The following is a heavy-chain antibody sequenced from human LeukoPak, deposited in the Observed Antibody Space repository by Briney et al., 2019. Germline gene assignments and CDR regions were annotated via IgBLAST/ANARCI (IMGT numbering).Heavy chain of an antibody. Sequence: GGSLRLSCTASGFTFSENNVHWVRQAPGKGLEWVALISNDGNSKDYADSVKGRFTLSGDNSKTTLYLQMNSLRAEDTAVYYCARDRAYYGSGSYYAKEFDYWGQGTLVTVSS. CDR1: GFTFSENN. CDR2: ISNDGNSK. CDR3: ARDRAYYGSGSYYAKEFDY. D-gene: IGHD3-10*01. V-gene: IGHV3-30-3*01. J-gene: IGHJ4*02.